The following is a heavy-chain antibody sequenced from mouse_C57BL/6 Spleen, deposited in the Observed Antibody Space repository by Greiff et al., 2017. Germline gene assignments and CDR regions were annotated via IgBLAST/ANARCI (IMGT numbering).Heavy chain of an antibody. CDR3: ASLLLRY. Sequence: VQLQQSGPGLVKPSQSLSLTCSVTGYSITSGYYWNWIRQFPGNKLEWMGYISYDGSNNYNPSLKNRISITRDTSKNQFFLKLNSVTTEDTATYYCASLLLRYWGQGTSVTVSS. D-gene: IGHD1-1*01. J-gene: IGHJ4*01. CDR1: GYSITSGYY. V-gene: IGHV3-6*01. CDR2: ISYDGSN.